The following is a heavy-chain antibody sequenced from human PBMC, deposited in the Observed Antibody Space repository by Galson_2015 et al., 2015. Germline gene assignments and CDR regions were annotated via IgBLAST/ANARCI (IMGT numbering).Heavy chain of an antibody. J-gene: IGHJ6*03. D-gene: IGHD3-10*01. CDR3: ANSGSGSGLYYYYMDV. Sequence: SLRLSCAASGFTFSSYAMSWLRPAPGKGLEWVSAISGSGGGTYYADSVKGRFTISRDNSKNTLYLQMSSLRAEDTAVYYCANSGSGSGLYYYYMDVWGKGTTVTVSS. CDR2: ISGSGGGT. V-gene: IGHV3-23*01. CDR1: GFTFSSYA.